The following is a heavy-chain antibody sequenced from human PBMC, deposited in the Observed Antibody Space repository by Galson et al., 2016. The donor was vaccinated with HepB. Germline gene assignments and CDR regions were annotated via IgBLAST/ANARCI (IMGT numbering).Heavy chain of an antibody. V-gene: IGHV4-59*01. Sequence: LSLTCTVSRGSISGYYWTWIRQPPGKGLEWIGFIYYSGTSNYNPSLKSRVTISLDTSKNQFSLKLTSVTSADTAVYYCARGFRDGYNLGYFDYWGQGKLVTISS. CDR3: ARGFRDGYNLGYFDY. D-gene: IGHD5-24*01. J-gene: IGHJ4*02. CDR1: RGSISGYY. CDR2: IYYSGTS.